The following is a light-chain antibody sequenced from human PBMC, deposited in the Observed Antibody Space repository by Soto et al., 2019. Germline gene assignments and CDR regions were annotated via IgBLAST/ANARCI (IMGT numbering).Light chain of an antibody. V-gene: IGKV3-20*01. Sequence: EIVLTQSPGTLSLSPGERATLACRASQSVSSSFLAWYQQKLGQAPRLLIYGASSRATGIPDRFSGSGSGTDFTLTISRLEPEDGAVYYCQQYDSSPLTFGGGTKVEIK. CDR1: QSVSSSF. J-gene: IGKJ4*01. CDR3: QQYDSSPLT. CDR2: GAS.